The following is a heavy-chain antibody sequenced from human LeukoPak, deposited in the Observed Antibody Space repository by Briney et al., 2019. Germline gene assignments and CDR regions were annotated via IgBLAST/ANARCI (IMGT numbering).Heavy chain of an antibody. CDR1: RGSISSSSYY. CDR2: ISYSGNT. Sequence: SETLSLTCTVSRGSISSSSYYWGWIRQAPGKGLEWVGGISYSGNTYYSPSLTSQLTMSVDTSMDQFSLKLRSVTAADTAVYYCARHSKRGYCSGASCYRLWGQGTLVAVSA. D-gene: IGHD2-15*01. J-gene: IGHJ4*02. CDR3: ARHSKRGYCSGASCYRL. V-gene: IGHV4-39*01.